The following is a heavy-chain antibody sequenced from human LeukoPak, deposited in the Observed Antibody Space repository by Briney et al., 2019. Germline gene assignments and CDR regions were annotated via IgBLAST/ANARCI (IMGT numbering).Heavy chain of an antibody. CDR3: ARGLEVLAATPDYFDY. V-gene: IGHV5-51*01. Sequence: GESLKISCQASGYRFSNYWIGWARQLPGKGLEWMGILYGGDSDIRYSPSFEGQDTISVDKSITTAYLQWSSLKTSDTATYYCARGLEVLAATPDYFDYWGQGTLVSVSS. D-gene: IGHD2-15*01. CDR1: GYRFSNYW. CDR2: LYGGDSDI. J-gene: IGHJ4*02.